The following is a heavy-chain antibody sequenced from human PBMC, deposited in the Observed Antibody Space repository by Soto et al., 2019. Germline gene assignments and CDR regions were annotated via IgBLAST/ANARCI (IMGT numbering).Heavy chain of an antibody. D-gene: IGHD3-22*01. J-gene: IGHJ3*02. V-gene: IGHV2-70*01. CDR2: IEWDDDK. CDR3: ARSWNSRLRGTFDI. CDR1: GFSLSTTGMC. Sequence: ASGPTLVNPTQTLTLTCTFSGFSLSTTGMCVSWIRQPSGKALEWLALIEWDDDKYYRTSLETRLTISKDTSKNQVVLTMTNMDPVDTATYYCARSWNSRLRGTFDIWGQGTMVTVSS.